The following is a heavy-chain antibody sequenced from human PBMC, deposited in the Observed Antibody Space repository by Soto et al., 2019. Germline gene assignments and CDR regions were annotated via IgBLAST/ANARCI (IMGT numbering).Heavy chain of an antibody. CDR1: GFTFTDYW. J-gene: IGHJ6*03. CDR3: ARGARGYYYMDV. Sequence: EVQLVESGGGSVQPGGSLRLSCAASGFTFTDYWMHWVRQVPGEGLVWVSRVKYDVSSTNYADSVKGRFTISRDNAKNTLYLQMNSLRNEDTAVYFCARGARGYYYMDVWGKGTTVTVSS. V-gene: IGHV3-74*01. D-gene: IGHD3-10*01. CDR2: VKYDVSST.